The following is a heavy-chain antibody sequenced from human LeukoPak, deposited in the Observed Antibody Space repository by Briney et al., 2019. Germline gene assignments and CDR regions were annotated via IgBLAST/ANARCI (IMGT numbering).Heavy chain of an antibody. V-gene: IGHV4-34*01. Sequence: KASETLSLTCAVYGGSFSGYYWSWIRQPPGRGLEWIGEINHSGSTNYNPSLKSRVTISVDTSKNQFSLKLSSVTAADTAVYYCARGRLLGAMTYYFDYWGQGTLVTVSS. J-gene: IGHJ4*02. CDR1: GGSFSGYY. D-gene: IGHD2-2*01. CDR2: INHSGST. CDR3: ARGRLLGAMTYYFDY.